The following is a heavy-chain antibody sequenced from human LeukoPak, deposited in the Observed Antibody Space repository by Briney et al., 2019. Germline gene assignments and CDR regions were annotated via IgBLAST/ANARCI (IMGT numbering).Heavy chain of an antibody. Sequence: GGSLRLSCAASGFTFSAYSMNWVRQAPGKGLEWVSSISSSSTYIYYADSLKGRFTISRDNAKNSLYLQMNSLRAEDTAVYYCARGDSSVWGQGTLVTVSS. CDR2: ISSSSTYI. V-gene: IGHV3-21*01. CDR1: GFTFSAYS. CDR3: ARGDSSV. D-gene: IGHD3-22*01. J-gene: IGHJ4*02.